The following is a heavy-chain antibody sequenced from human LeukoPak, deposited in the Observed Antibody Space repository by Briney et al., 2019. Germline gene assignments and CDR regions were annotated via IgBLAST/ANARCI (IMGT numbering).Heavy chain of an antibody. V-gene: IGHV1-69*13. CDR2: IIPIFGTA. D-gene: IGHD4-11*01. J-gene: IGHJ4*02. Sequence: SVKVSCKASGYTFTSYYMHWVRQAPGQGLEWMGGIIPIFGTANYAQKFQGRVTTTADESTSTAYMELSSLRSEDTAVYYCATSLSYSNYFPTDYWGQGTLVTVSS. CDR1: GYTFTSYY. CDR3: ATSLSYSNYFPTDY.